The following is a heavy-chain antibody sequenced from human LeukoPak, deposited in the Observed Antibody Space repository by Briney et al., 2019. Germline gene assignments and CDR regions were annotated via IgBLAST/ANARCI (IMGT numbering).Heavy chain of an antibody. CDR1: GFTFSSYW. J-gene: IGHJ4*02. D-gene: IGHD6-19*01. V-gene: IGHV3-7*01. CDR3: ARVHHSSGWYIDY. Sequence: GGSLRLSCAASGFTFSSYWMSWVRQAPGKGLEWVANIKEDGSEKYYVDSVKGRFTISRDNAKNSLYLQMNSLRVEDTAAYYCARVHHSSGWYIDYWGQGTLVTVSS. CDR2: IKEDGSEK.